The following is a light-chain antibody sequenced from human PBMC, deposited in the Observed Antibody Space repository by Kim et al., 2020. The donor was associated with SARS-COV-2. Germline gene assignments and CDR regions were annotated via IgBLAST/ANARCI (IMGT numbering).Light chain of an antibody. J-gene: IGLJ3*02. Sequence: ELTQPPSASGTPGQRVTISCSGSSSNIGSNTVNWYQQLPGTAPKLLIYSNNQRPSGVPDRFSGSKSGTSASLAISGLQSEDEADYYCAAWDDSMNGNLVFGGGTQLTVL. CDR1: SSNIGSNT. V-gene: IGLV1-44*01. CDR2: SNN. CDR3: AAWDDSMNGNLV.